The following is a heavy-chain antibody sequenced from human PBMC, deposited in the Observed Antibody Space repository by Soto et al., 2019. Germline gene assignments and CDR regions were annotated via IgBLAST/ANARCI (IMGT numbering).Heavy chain of an antibody. CDR1: GFTFSSYW. J-gene: IGHJ6*02. V-gene: IGHV3-74*01. Sequence: GGSLRLSCAASGFTFSSYWMHWVRQAPGKGLVWVSRINSDGSSTSYADSVKGRFTISRDNAKNTLYLQMNSLRAEDTAVYYCARLEALGYCSGGSCYRPIDYYYYYGMDVWGQGTTVTVSS. D-gene: IGHD2-15*01. CDR3: ARLEALGYCSGGSCYRPIDYYYYYGMDV. CDR2: INSDGSST.